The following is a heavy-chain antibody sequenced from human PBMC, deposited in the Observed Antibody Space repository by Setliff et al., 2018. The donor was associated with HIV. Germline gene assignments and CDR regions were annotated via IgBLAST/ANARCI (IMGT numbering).Heavy chain of an antibody. CDR2: IYNSGTT. J-gene: IGHJ5*02. CDR1: GGSFSSYY. Sequence: SETLSLTCTISGGSFSSYYRSWIRQPAGRGLEWIGRIYNSGTTNYNPSLKSRVTMSVDTSKNQFSLKLTSVTAADTAVYYCARDRHSSGLGSCGPWGPGILVTVSS. D-gene: IGHD3-10*01. CDR3: ARDRHSSGLGSCGP. V-gene: IGHV4-4*07.